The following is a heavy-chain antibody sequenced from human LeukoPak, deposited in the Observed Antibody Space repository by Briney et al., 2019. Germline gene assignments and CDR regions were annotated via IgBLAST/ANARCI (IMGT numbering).Heavy chain of an antibody. D-gene: IGHD4-23*01. V-gene: IGHV4-59*12. Sequence: SETLSLTCTVSGGSISSYYWSWIRQPPGKGLEWIGYIYYSGSTYYNPSLKSRVTISVDTSKNQFSLKLSSVTAADTAVYYCARDFRGDYGGSDYWGQGTLVTVSS. CDR2: IYYSGST. CDR1: GGSISSYY. J-gene: IGHJ4*02. CDR3: ARDFRGDYGGSDY.